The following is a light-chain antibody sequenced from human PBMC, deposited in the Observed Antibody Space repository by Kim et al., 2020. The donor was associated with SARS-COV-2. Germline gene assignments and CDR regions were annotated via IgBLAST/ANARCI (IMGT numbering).Light chain of an antibody. J-gene: IGLJ3*02. Sequence: QSVLTQPPSASGTPGQRVTISCSGSSSNIGSNVVNWYQHLPGTATKVVIHTNNQRPSGVPDRFSGSKSGTSASLAISGIQSEDEAQYFCAAWDDDLNGWVFGGGTQLTVL. CDR2: TNN. CDR3: AAWDDDLNGWV. V-gene: IGLV1-44*01. CDR1: SSNIGSNV.